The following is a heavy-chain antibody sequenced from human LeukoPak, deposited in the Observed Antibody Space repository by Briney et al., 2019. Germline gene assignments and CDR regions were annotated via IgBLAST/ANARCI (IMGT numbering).Heavy chain of an antibody. J-gene: IGHJ3*02. CDR3: ARPRRTYYYDSDAFDI. V-gene: IGHV1-8*01. CDR2: MNPNSGNT. Sequence: ASVKVSCKASGYTFTSYDINWVRQATGQGLEWMGWMNPNSGNTGYAQKFQGRVTMTGNTSISTAYMELSSLRSEDTAVYYCARPRRTYYYDSDAFDIWGQGTMVTVSS. CDR1: GYTFTSYD. D-gene: IGHD3-22*01.